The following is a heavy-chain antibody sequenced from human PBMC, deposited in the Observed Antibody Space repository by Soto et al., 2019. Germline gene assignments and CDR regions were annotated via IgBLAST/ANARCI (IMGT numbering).Heavy chain of an antibody. CDR2: IIPIFGTP. D-gene: IGHD3-10*01. CDR3: ARDRDDYGAGNYDNRIDF. CDR1: GGIFSTYA. J-gene: IGHJ4*02. Sequence: QVQLVQSGAEVKKPGSSVKVSCKASGGIFSTYAISWLRQAPGQGLEWMGGIIPIFGTPNYAQRFQGRVTITADESTSTAYMERSRLRSEDTAVYYCARDRDDYGAGNYDNRIDFWGQGTLVTVSS. V-gene: IGHV1-69*01.